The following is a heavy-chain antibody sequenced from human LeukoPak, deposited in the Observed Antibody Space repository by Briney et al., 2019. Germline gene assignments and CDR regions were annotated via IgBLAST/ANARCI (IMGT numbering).Heavy chain of an antibody. Sequence: GSLRLSCAASGFTFSSYWMHWVRQAPGKGLEWVSTISGGGDATYYADSVKGRFTISRDNSKNTLYLQMNSLRAEDTAVYYCAKDRLWGSSRPTLVDYWGQGTLVTVSS. V-gene: IGHV3-23*01. J-gene: IGHJ4*02. D-gene: IGHD3-16*02. CDR1: GFTFSSYW. CDR3: AKDRLWGSSRPTLVDY. CDR2: ISGGGDAT.